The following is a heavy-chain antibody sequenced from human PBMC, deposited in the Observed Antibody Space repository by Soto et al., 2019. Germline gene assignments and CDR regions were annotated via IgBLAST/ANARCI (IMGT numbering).Heavy chain of an antibody. V-gene: IGHV4-31*03. CDR2: SYDSEST. D-gene: IGHD3-10*01. J-gene: IGHJ5*02. CDR1: GYSMRIGGYY. CDR3: ARGKGSGRARDWFDT. Sequence: QVQLQESGPGLVKPSQTLSLTCSVSGYSMRIGGYYWSWSRQLPGKGLEWIGYSYDSESTSNNPSVKSRVTIAVDTSKNQVSLRLSSVTAADTAVYYCARGKGSGRARDWFDTWGQGTRVTVSS.